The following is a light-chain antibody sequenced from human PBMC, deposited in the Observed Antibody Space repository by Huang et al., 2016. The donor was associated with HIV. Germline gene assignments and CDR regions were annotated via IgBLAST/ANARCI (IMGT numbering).Light chain of an antibody. CDR1: QSVSSSY. CDR3: QQYGSSYT. V-gene: IGKV3-20*01. CDR2: GTS. J-gene: IGKJ2*01. Sequence: EIVLTQSPGTLSLSPGERATLSCRASQSVSSSYLAWYRQRPGQAPRLVIYGTSNRATGIPDRFSGSWSGTDFTLTISRLEPEDFAVYYCQQYGSSYTFGQGTKLEIK.